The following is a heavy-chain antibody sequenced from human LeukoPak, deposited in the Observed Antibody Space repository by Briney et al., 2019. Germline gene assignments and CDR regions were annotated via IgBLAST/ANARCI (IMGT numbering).Heavy chain of an antibody. J-gene: IGHJ4*02. V-gene: IGHV1-46*01. CDR3: ASLAVSTSSEY. CDR2: INPSGGST. D-gene: IGHD2-2*01. Sequence: ASVKVSCKASGYTFTCYYMHWVRQAPGQGLEWMGIINPSGGSTSYAQKFQGRVTMTRDMSTSTVYMELSSLRSEDTAVYYCASLAVSTSSEYWGQGTLVTVSS. CDR1: GYTFTCYY.